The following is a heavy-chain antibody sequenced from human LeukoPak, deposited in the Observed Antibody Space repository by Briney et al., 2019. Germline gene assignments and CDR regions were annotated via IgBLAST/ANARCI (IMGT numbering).Heavy chain of an antibody. Sequence: GGSLRLSCAVSDFSVSHHYMNWVRQAPGRGLEWVSIIYSGGTTYYADSVKGRFTISRDNAKNSLYLQMNSLRAEDTAVYYCARYRATSLKYFDFWGQGALVTVSS. D-gene: IGHD3-10*01. CDR3: ARYRATSLKYFDF. CDR2: IYSGGTT. V-gene: IGHV3-53*01. CDR1: DFSVSHHY. J-gene: IGHJ4*02.